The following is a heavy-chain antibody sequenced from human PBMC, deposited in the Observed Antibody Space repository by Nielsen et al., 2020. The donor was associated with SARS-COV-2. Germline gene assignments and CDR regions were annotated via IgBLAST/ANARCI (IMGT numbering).Heavy chain of an antibody. V-gene: IGHV4-34*09. CDR3: ARGVGYCSSTSCSYYYYYYMDV. D-gene: IGHD2-2*03. Sequence: RQAPGKGLEWIGEINHSGSTNYNPSLKSRVTISVDTSKNQFSLKLSSVTAADTAVYYCARGVGYCSSTSCSYYYYYYMDVWGKGTTVTVSS. CDR2: INHSGST. J-gene: IGHJ6*03.